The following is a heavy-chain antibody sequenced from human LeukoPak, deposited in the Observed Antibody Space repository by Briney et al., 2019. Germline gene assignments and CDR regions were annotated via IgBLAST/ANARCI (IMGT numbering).Heavy chain of an antibody. CDR3: AKDPRRTSSGHYYGYYYYYMDV. J-gene: IGHJ6*03. D-gene: IGHD3-22*01. V-gene: IGHV3-30*02. Sequence: PGGTLRLSCAASGFTFSSYGMSWVRQAPGKGLEWVAFIRYDGSNKYYADSVKGRFTVSRDNAKNRLYLQMNSLRAEDTAVYYCAKDPRRTSSGHYYGYYYYYMDVWGKGTTVTISS. CDR1: GFTFSSYG. CDR2: IRYDGSNK.